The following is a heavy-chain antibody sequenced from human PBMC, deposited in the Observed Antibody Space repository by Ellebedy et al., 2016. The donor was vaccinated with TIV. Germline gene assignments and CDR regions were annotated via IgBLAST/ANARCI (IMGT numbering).Heavy chain of an antibody. CDR1: GFTFSDHY. D-gene: IGHD3-16*02. Sequence: GESLKISXAASGFTFSDHYMDWVRQAPGKGLEWVGRTRNKANSYTTEYAASVKGRFTISRDDSKNSLYLQMNSLKTEDTAVYYCARAVAEYVWGSYRYLDYWGQGTLVTVSS. CDR2: TRNKANSYTT. V-gene: IGHV3-72*01. J-gene: IGHJ4*02. CDR3: ARAVAEYVWGSYRYLDY.